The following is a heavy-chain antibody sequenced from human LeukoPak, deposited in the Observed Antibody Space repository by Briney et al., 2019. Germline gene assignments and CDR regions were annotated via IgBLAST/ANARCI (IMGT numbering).Heavy chain of an antibody. Sequence: GGSLRLSCAASGFTFSSYGMHWVRQAPGKGLEWVAFIRYDGSNKYYADSVKGRFTISRDNSKNTLYLQMNSLRAEDTAVYYCAKDGTRRLYYYDSSGYWGQGTLVTVSS. CDR3: AKDGTRRLYYYDSSGY. CDR1: GFTFSSYG. V-gene: IGHV3-30*02. D-gene: IGHD3-22*01. J-gene: IGHJ4*02. CDR2: IRYDGSNK.